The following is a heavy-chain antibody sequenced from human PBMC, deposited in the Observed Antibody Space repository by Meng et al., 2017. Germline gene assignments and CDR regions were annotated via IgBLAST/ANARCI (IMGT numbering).Heavy chain of an antibody. V-gene: IGHV1-69*01. CDR3: ARDSDSSSWYDYFGY. CDR2: IIPIFGTA. J-gene: IGHJ4*02. CDR1: GGTFSSYA. Sequence: QGQLWQAGAEAKKPGSSVKVSCKASGGTFSSYAISWVRQAPGQGLEWMGGIIPIFGTANYAQKFQGRVTITADQSTSTAYMELSSLRSEDTAVYYCARDSDSSSWYDYFGYWGQGTLVTVSS. D-gene: IGHD6-13*01.